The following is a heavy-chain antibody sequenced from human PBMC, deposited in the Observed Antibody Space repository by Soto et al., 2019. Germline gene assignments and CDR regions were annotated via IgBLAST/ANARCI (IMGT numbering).Heavy chain of an antibody. Sequence: PGGSLRLSCAASGFTFSSYAMSWVRQAPGKGLGWVSAISGSGGSTYYADSVKGRFTISRDNSKNTLYLQMNSLRAEDTAVYYCAKACSSTSCYYYYMDVWGKGTTVTVSS. CDR1: GFTFSSYA. D-gene: IGHD2-2*01. CDR3: AKACSSTSCYYYYMDV. V-gene: IGHV3-23*01. CDR2: ISGSGGST. J-gene: IGHJ6*03.